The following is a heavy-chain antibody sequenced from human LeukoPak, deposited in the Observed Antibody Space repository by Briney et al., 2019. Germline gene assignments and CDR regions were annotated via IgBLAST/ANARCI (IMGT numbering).Heavy chain of an antibody. V-gene: IGHV4-59*01. Sequence: KPSETLSLTCTVFGGSISGYYWSWIRQPPGKGLEWIGYIYYSGSTIYNPSLKSRVTISVDTSKNQFSLKLSSVTAADTAVYYCARGPTGAFDIWGQGTMVTVSS. CDR3: ARGPTGAFDI. D-gene: IGHD3-9*01. CDR1: GGSISGYY. J-gene: IGHJ3*02. CDR2: IYYSGST.